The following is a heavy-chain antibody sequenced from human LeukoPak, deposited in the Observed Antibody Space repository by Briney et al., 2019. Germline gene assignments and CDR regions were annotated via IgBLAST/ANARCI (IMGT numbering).Heavy chain of an antibody. Sequence: ASVKVSCKASGYTFTGYYMHLVRQAPGQGLEWMGWINPNSGGTNYAQKFQGRVTMTRDTSISTAYMELSRLRSDDTAVYYCARGRYYYYGMDVWGQGTTVTVSS. CDR1: GYTFTGYY. CDR2: INPNSGGT. J-gene: IGHJ6*02. V-gene: IGHV1-2*02. CDR3: ARGRYYYYGMDV.